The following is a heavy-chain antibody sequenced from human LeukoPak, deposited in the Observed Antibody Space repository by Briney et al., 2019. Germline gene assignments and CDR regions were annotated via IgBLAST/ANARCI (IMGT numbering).Heavy chain of an antibody. CDR2: IKQDEGEK. CDR1: GFSFSSYW. V-gene: IGHV3-7*01. Sequence: PGGSLRLSCAASGFSFSSYWMSWVRQAPGKGLEWVANIKQDEGEKYYVDSVKGRFTISGDNAKNSVYLQMNSLRAEDTAVYYCAREASLNYMDVWGKGTTVTVSS. J-gene: IGHJ6*03. CDR3: AREASLNYMDV.